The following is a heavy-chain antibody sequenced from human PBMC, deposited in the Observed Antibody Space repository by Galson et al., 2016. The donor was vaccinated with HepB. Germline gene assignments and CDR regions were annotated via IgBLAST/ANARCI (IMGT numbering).Heavy chain of an antibody. V-gene: IGHV3-30*04. CDR2: TSYDGTNK. J-gene: IGHJ6*02. CDR3: VPRSAGMDV. Sequence: SLRLSCAASGFNFSSYAMHWVRQTPGKGLEWVAVTSYDGTNKYYADSVKGRFTISRDSSKNTLYLQLDSLRAEDTAVYYCVPRSAGMDVWGQGTTVTVSS. CDR1: GFNFSSYA.